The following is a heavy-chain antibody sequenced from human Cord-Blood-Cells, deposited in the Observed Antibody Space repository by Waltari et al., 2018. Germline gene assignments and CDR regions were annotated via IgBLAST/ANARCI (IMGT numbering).Heavy chain of an antibody. V-gene: IGHV1-3*01. D-gene: IGHD3-10*01. CDR3: ARDMVGGLGSRGWYFDL. CDR1: GYTFTSSA. CDR2: INAGNGNT. J-gene: IGHJ2*01. Sequence: QVQLVQSGAEVKKPGASVKVSCKASGYTFTSSAMHWVRQAPGQRLEWMGWINAGNGNTKYSQKFQGRVTITRDTSASTAYMELSSLRSEDTAVYYCARDMVGGLGSRGWYFDLWGRGTLVTVSS.